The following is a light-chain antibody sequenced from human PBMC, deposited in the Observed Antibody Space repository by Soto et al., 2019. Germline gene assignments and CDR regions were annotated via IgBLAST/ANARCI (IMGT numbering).Light chain of an antibody. CDR3: CAYAGSYTWV. CDR2: DVS. CDR1: SRDVGGYNF. J-gene: IGLJ1*01. Sequence: QSALTQPRSVSGSPGQSVTVSCSGTSRDVGGYNFVSWYQQHPGKAPKLMIYDVSKRPSGVPDRFSGSKSGNTASLTISGLQAEDEADYYCCAYAGSYTWVFGAGTKRTVL. V-gene: IGLV2-11*01.